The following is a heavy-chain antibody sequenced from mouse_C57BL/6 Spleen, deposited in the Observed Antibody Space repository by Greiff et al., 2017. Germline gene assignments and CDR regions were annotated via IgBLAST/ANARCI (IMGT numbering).Heavy chain of an antibody. Sequence: EVKLVESGGGLVKPGGSLKLSCAASGFTFSSYAMSWVRQTPEKRLEWVATISDGGSYTYYPDNVKGRFTISRDNAKNNLYLQMSHLKSEDTAMYYCARGFTTVVATPFDYWGQGTTLTVSS. CDR3: ARGFTTVVATPFDY. J-gene: IGHJ2*01. V-gene: IGHV5-4*03. D-gene: IGHD1-1*01. CDR1: GFTFSSYA. CDR2: ISDGGSYT.